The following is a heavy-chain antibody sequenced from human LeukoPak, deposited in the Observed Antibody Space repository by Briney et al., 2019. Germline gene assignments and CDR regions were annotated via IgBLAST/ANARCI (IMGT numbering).Heavy chain of an antibody. V-gene: IGHV4-39*01. CDR3: ARRDATVTTLPFDY. Sequence: SETLSLTCTVSGGSISSSSYYWGWIRQPPGKGLEWIGSIYYSGSTYYNPSLKSRVTISVDTSKNQFSLKLSSVTAADTAVYYCARRDATVTTLPFDYWGQGTLVTVSS. CDR1: GGSISSSSYY. J-gene: IGHJ4*02. D-gene: IGHD4-17*01. CDR2: IYYSGST.